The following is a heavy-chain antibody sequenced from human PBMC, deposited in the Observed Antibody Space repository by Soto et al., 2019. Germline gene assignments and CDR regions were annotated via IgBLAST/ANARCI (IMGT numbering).Heavy chain of an antibody. J-gene: IGHJ6*02. CDR2: ISSSSYI. CDR1: GFTFSSYS. D-gene: IGHD4-17*01. Sequence: GGSLRLSCAASGFTFSSYSMNWVRQAPGKGLEWVSSISSSSYIYYADSVKGRFTISRDNAKNSLYLQMNSLRAEDTAVYYCARDLYGDYVSGYGMDVWGQGTTVTVSS. CDR3: ARDLYGDYVSGYGMDV. V-gene: IGHV3-21*01.